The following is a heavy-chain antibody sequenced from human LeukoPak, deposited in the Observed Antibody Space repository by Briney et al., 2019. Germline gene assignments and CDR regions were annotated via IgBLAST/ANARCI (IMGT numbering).Heavy chain of an antibody. CDR2: IYYSGST. D-gene: IGHD1-26*01. CDR3: ARENHRYSGSPALDY. V-gene: IGHV4-39*07. Sequence: PSETLSLTCTVSGGSISSSSYYWGWIRQPPGKGLEWIGSIYYSGSTNYNPSLKSRVTISVDTSKNQFSLKLSSVTAADTAVYYCARENHRYSGSPALDYWGQGTLVTVSS. J-gene: IGHJ4*02. CDR1: GGSISSSSYY.